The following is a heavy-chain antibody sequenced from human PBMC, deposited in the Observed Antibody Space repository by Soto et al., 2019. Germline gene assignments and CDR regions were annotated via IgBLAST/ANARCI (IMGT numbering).Heavy chain of an antibody. D-gene: IGHD3-10*01. J-gene: IGHJ2*01. Sequence: QVQLQQWGAGLLKPSETLSLTCAVYGGSFSGYYWSWIRQPPGKGLEWIGEINHSGSTNYNPSLKSRVTISVDTSKNQFSLKLSSVTAADTAVYYCASSGSSYFDLWGRGTLVTVSS. V-gene: IGHV4-34*01. CDR3: ASSGSSYFDL. CDR2: INHSGST. CDR1: GGSFSGYY.